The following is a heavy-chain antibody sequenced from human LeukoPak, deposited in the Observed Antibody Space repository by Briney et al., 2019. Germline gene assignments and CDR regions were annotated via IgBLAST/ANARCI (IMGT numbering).Heavy chain of an antibody. Sequence: GGSLRLSWSASGFTFDDYAMHWVRQAPGEGLGGVSGISWNSGSIGYADSVKGRFTISRDNAKNSLYLQMNSLGAEDTAFYYCAKDKISGVRGALDYWGQGTLVTVSS. CDR2: ISWNSGSI. CDR3: AKDKISGVRGALDY. J-gene: IGHJ4*02. CDR1: GFTFDDYA. D-gene: IGHD3-10*01. V-gene: IGHV3-9*01.